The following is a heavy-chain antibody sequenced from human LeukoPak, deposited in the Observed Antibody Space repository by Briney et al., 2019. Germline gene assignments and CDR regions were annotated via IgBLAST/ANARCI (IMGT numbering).Heavy chain of an antibody. CDR3: ARVFPPRDYDILTGYPHSDY. D-gene: IGHD3-9*01. CDR2: INPNSGGT. CDR1: GYTFTGYC. V-gene: IGHV1-2*02. J-gene: IGHJ4*02. Sequence: ASVKVSCKASGYTFTGYCMHWVRQAPGQGLKWMGWINPNSGGTNYAQKFQGRVTMTRDTSISTAYMELSRLRSDDTAVYYCARVFPPRDYDILTGYPHSDYWGQGTLVTVSS.